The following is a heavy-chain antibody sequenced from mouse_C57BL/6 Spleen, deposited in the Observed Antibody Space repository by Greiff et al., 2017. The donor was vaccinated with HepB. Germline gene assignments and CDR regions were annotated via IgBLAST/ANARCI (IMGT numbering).Heavy chain of an antibody. V-gene: IGHV1-81*01. CDR1: GYTFTSYG. D-gene: IGHD2-4*01. Sequence: QVQLKESGAELARPGASVKLSCKASGYTFTSYGISWVKQRTGQGLEWIGEIYPRRGNTDYNEKFKGKATLTADKSSSTAYMELRSLTSEDSAVYFCARDYDYDGAMDYWGQGTSVTVSS. J-gene: IGHJ4*01. CDR3: ARDYDYDGAMDY. CDR2: IYPRRGNT.